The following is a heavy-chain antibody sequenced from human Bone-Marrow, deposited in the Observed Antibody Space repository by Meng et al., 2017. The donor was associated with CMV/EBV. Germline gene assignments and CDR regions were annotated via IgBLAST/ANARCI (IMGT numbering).Heavy chain of an antibody. CDR2: FDPEDGET. CDR1: GYTLTEFS. J-gene: IGHJ4*02. CDR3: ATSPRVVATASTDY. V-gene: IGHV1-24*01. D-gene: IGHD2-21*02. Sequence: KVSGYTLTEFSMHWVRQAPGKGLEWMGGFDPEDGETIYAQKFQGRVTMTEDTSTDTAYMELSSLRSEDTAVYYCATSPRVVATASTDYWGQGTLVTVSS.